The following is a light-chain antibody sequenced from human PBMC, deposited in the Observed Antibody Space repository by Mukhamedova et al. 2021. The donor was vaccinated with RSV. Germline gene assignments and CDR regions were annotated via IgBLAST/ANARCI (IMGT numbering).Light chain of an antibody. J-gene: IGKJ1*01. Sequence: QSVLYSSNNKNYLAWYQQKSGQPPKLLISWASTRESGVPDLFSGSGSGTDFTLTISSLQAEDVAVYYCLQYYTSPRTFGQGTKVE. V-gene: IGKV4-1*01. CDR2: WAS. CDR3: LQYYTSPRT. CDR1: QSVLYSSNNKNY.